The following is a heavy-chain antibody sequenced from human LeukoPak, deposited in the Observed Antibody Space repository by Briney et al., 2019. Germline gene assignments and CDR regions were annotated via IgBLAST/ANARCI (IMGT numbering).Heavy chain of an antibody. CDR3: VKAGYASGIPNWIDP. CDR2: ISGSGDST. J-gene: IGHJ5*02. CDR1: GFTFSTYA. V-gene: IGHV3-23*01. Sequence: GGSLRLSRAASGFTFSTYAMSWARQAPGKGLEWVSGISGSGDSTYYADSAKGRFTVSRDNFKNTLYLQMNSLRADDTAVYYCVKAGYASGIPNWIDPWGQGTLVTVSS. D-gene: IGHD3-10*01.